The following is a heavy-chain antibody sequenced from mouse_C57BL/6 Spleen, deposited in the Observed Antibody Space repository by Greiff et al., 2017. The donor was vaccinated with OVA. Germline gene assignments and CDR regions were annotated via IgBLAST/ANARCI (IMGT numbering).Heavy chain of an antibody. CDR2: IWRGGST. V-gene: IGHV2-5*01. Sequence: QVHVKQSGPGLVQPSQSLSITCTVSGFSLTSYGVHWVRQSPGKGLEWLGVIWRGGSTDYNAAFMSRLSITKDNSKSQVFFKMNSLQADDTAIYYCAKKGLRRDYYAMDYWGQGTSVTVSS. CDR3: AKKGLRRDYYAMDY. D-gene: IGHD2-4*01. J-gene: IGHJ4*01. CDR1: GFSLTSYG.